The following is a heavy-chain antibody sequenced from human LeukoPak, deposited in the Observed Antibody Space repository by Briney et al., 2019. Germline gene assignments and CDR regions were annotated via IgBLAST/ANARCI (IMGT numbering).Heavy chain of an antibody. CDR2: IWEDGSQK. Sequence: GGSPRLSCTTSGFTLSHYWMNWVRQAPGKGLEWVANIWEDGSQKYYVDSVKGRFTISRDNAKNSLYLQMNSLRAEDTAVYYCARGTSTSKIDYWGQGTLVTVSS. J-gene: IGHJ4*02. CDR3: ARGTSTSKIDY. CDR1: GFTLSHYW. V-gene: IGHV3-7*01. D-gene: IGHD1-7*01.